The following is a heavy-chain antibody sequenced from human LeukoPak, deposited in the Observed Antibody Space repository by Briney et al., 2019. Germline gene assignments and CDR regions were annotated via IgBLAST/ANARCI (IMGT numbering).Heavy chain of an antibody. D-gene: IGHD4-17*01. J-gene: IGHJ6*02. V-gene: IGHV3-11*01. Sequence: GGSLRLSCAVSGFTFSDYYMTWIRQAPGKGLEWISDVSDSGRTRDYADSVRGRFTVSRDNARNSLHLQMNSLRADDTAVYYCARTLYDYDYAYYYGMDVWGQGTTVTVSS. CDR2: VSDSGRTR. CDR1: GFTFSDYY. CDR3: ARTLYDYDYAYYYGMDV.